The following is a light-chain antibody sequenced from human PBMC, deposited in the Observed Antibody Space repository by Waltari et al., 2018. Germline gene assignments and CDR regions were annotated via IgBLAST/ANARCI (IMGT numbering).Light chain of an antibody. CDR1: TSDVGHYYL. CDR2: EVF. V-gene: IGLV2-23*02. Sequence: QSALTQPASVSGTPGQSITISCSGTTSDVGHYYLVSWYQQHPGEAPKLLICEVFKPPPDTSSRFSGTKSGSTASLTISGLQPEDEADYYCCSYAGRGTYVFGSGTKVTVL. J-gene: IGLJ1*01. CDR3: CSYAGRGTYV.